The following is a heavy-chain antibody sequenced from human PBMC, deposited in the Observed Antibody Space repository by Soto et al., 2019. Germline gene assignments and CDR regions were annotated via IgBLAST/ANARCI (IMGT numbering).Heavy chain of an antibody. D-gene: IGHD1-26*01. Sequence: GGSLRLSCSASGFTFSRYWMSWVRQAPGKGLEWVANINQDVSETYYLDSVKGRFTISRDNAKNSLYVQMSSLRAEDTAVSYRVRAEWELDSWGQGTLVTVSS. CDR1: GFTFSRYW. V-gene: IGHV3-7*03. J-gene: IGHJ5*01. CDR3: VRAEWELDS. CDR2: INQDVSET.